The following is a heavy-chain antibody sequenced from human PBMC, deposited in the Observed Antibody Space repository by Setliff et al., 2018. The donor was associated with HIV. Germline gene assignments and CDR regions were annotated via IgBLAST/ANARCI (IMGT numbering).Heavy chain of an antibody. CDR2: IYHSGIT. CDR3: ARIAWKQGAVGSFRDY. Sequence: KPSETLSLTCAVSGGSISSYYWSWIRQSPEKGLEWIGYIYHSGITSYNPSLKSRVTMSMDMSKNLFSLNLSSVTAADSAVYYCARIAWKQGAVGSFRDYWGQGGLVTVSS. V-gene: IGHV4-59*01. CDR1: GGSISSYY. J-gene: IGHJ4*02. D-gene: IGHD3-10*01.